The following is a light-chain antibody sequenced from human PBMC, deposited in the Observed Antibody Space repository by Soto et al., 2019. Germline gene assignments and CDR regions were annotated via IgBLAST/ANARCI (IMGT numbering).Light chain of an antibody. CDR1: SSDVGAYNF. J-gene: IGLJ1*01. CDR2: EVR. Sequence: QSALTQPASVSGSPGQSITISCTGTSSDVGAYNFVSWYQQYPGKAPKVIIFEVRKRPSGVSNRFSGSKSGDTASLTISGLQAEDEADYYFSSYRSSTTFVFGTGTKVTVL. CDR3: SSYRSSTTFV. V-gene: IGLV2-14*01.